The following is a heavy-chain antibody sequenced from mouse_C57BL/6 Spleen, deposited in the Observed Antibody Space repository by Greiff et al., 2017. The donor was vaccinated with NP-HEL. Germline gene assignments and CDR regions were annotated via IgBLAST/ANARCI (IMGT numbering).Heavy chain of an antibody. V-gene: IGHV1-82*01. CDR3: AKLGPGNFDY. J-gene: IGHJ2*01. D-gene: IGHD4-1*01. CDR2: IYPGDGDT. CDR1: GYAFSSSW. Sequence: VKLMESGPELVKPGASVKISCKASGYAFSSSWMNWVKQRPGKGLEWIGRIYPGDGDTNYNGKFKGKATLTADKSSSTAYMQLSSLTSEDSAVYFCAKLGPGNFDYWGQGTTLTVSS.